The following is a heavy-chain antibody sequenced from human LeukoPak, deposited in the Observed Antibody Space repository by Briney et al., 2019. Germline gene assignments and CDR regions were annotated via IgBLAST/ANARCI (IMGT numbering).Heavy chain of an antibody. J-gene: IGHJ3*02. CDR2: IQYDESIK. CDR3: ARDGPTIFGVVSAFDI. D-gene: IGHD3-3*01. CDR1: GFTFSSYG. V-gene: IGHV3-30*02. Sequence: GGSPRLSCAASGFTFSSYGMHWVRQAPGKGLEWVAFIQYDESIKYYADSVKGRFTISRDNSKNTLYLQMNSLRAEDTAVYYCARDGPTIFGVVSAFDIWGQGTMVTVSS.